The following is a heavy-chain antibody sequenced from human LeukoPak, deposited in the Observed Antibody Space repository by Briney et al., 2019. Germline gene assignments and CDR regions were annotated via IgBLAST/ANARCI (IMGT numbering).Heavy chain of an antibody. Sequence: SETLSLTCTVSGGSISSSSYYWGWIRQPPGKGLEWIGSIYYSGSTNYNPSLKSRVTMSVDTSKNQFSLKLSSVTAADTAVYYCARGMHASKYYFDYWGQGTLVTVSS. D-gene: IGHD2-8*01. V-gene: IGHV4-39*07. CDR2: IYYSGST. J-gene: IGHJ4*02. CDR3: ARGMHASKYYFDY. CDR1: GGSISSSSYY.